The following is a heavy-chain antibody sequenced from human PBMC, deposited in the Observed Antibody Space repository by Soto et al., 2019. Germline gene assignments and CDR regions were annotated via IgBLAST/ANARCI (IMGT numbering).Heavy chain of an antibody. J-gene: IGHJ4*02. D-gene: IGHD6-25*01. CDR2: IKRDGTSA. CDR1: GFDPSDGW. CDR3: TSVAAF. V-gene: IGHV3-74*01. Sequence: EVRPVESGGGLVQPGGSLRLSCATSGFDPSDGWLHWVRQTPGKGLLWVSRIKRDGTSASYADFVEGRFTVSRDNARNTLDLQMSSLRVEDTAVYYCTSVAAFRGQGILVTVSS.